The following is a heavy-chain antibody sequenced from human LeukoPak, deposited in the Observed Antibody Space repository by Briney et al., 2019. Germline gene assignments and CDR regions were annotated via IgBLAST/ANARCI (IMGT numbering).Heavy chain of an antibody. Sequence: GGSLRLSCAASGFTFSSYEMNWVRQAPGRGLEWVSYISSSGSTIYYADSVKGRFTISRDNAKNSLYLRMNSLRAEDTAVYYCARVPGGVIGVDYWGQGTLVTVSS. D-gene: IGHD3-16*02. CDR3: ARVPGGVIGVDY. J-gene: IGHJ4*02. CDR2: ISSSGSTI. CDR1: GFTFSSYE. V-gene: IGHV3-48*03.